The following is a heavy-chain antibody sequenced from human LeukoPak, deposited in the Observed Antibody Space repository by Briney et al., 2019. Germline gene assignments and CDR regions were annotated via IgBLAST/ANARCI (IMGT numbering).Heavy chain of an antibody. CDR3: ARRAPGYCITTSCPDTYYYYYYMDV. D-gene: IGHD2-2*01. V-gene: IGHV3-7*01. J-gene: IGHJ6*03. CDR2: IKQDGSET. Sequence: GGSLRLSCAASGFAFSSSWMSWVRQAPGKGLEWVANIKQDGSETYYVDSLKGRFTVSRDNAKNSVYMQMNNLRAEDTAVYYCARRAPGYCITTSCPDTYYYYYYMDVWGKGTTVTVSS. CDR1: GFAFSSSW.